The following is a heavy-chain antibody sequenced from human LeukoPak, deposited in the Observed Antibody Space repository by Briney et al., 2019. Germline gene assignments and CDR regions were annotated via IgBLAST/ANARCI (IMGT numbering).Heavy chain of an antibody. J-gene: IGHJ4*02. CDR2: IIAYNGNT. V-gene: IGHV1-18*01. CDR1: GYTFTSYG. D-gene: IGHD3-9*01. CDR3: ARDWAEYYDILTGYYPFDY. Sequence: ASVKVSCKASGYTFTSYGISWVRQAPGQGLEWMGWIIAYNGNTNYAQKLQGRVTMTTDTSTSTAYMELRSLRSDDTAVYYCARDWAEYYDILTGYYPFDYWGQGTLVTVSS.